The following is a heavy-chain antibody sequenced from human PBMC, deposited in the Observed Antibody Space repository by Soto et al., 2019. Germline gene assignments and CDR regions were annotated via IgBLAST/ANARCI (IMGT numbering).Heavy chain of an antibody. D-gene: IGHD2-2*01. CDR3: ARVSDTSYYYYYMDV. J-gene: IGHJ6*03. CDR2: IIPILGIA. Sequence: QVQLVQSGAEVKKPGSSVKVSCKASGGTFSSYTISWVRQAPGQGLEWMGRIIPILGIANYAQKFQGRVTITADKSTSTAYMELCSLRSEDTAVYYCARVSDTSYYYYYMDVWGKGTTVTVSS. CDR1: GGTFSSYT. V-gene: IGHV1-69*02.